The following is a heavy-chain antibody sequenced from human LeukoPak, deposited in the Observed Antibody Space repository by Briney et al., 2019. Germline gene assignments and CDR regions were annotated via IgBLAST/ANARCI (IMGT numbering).Heavy chain of an antibody. Sequence: GASVKVSCKASGGTFSSYAISWVRQAPGQGLEWMGGIIPIFGTANYAQKFQGRVTITTDESTSTAYMELSSLRSEDAAVYYCARGSPYYYDSSGYYFDYWGQGTLVTVSS. J-gene: IGHJ4*02. CDR1: GGTFSSYA. CDR3: ARGSPYYYDSSGYYFDY. CDR2: IIPIFGTA. V-gene: IGHV1-69*05. D-gene: IGHD3-22*01.